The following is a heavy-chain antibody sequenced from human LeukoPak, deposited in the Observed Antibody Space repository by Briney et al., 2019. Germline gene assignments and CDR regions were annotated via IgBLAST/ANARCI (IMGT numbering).Heavy chain of an antibody. CDR2: IRGSGVGT. V-gene: IGHV3-23*01. Sequence: GGSLRLSCAAYGLTFSNYAMVWVRQTPGKRLEWVSAIRGSGVGTDYADSVKGRYTMSSINSKNTLFLQMNSLRVEDPAVYYCDTDPNGDYVGAFSFQRWGQGAMVTVSS. CDR3: DTDPNGDYVGAFSFQR. J-gene: IGHJ1*01. D-gene: IGHD4-17*01. CDR1: GLTFSNYA.